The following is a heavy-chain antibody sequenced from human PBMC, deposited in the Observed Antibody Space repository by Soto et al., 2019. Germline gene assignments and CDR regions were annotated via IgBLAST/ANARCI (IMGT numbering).Heavy chain of an antibody. V-gene: IGHV3-30-3*01. J-gene: IGHJ4*02. CDR1: GFTFRSHS. CDR3: AREWSTSGDLDY. Sequence: QVQLVESGGGVVQPGRSLRLSCAASGFTFRSHSIQWVRQAPGKGLEWVAVISYDGSIKYYADSVKGRFTISRDNSKNTAYLQMNSLRAEDTAVFYCAREWSTSGDLDYWGQGTLVSVSS. D-gene: IGHD3-10*01. CDR2: ISYDGSIK.